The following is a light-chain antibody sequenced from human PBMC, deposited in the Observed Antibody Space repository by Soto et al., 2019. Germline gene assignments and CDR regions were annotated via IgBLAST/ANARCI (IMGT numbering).Light chain of an antibody. Sequence: EIVLTQSPATLSVSPGEGVTLSCRASQSIGTYLAWYRQKPGQAPRLLIYDTSNRATGTPDRFSGSGSGTDFTLTLSSLEPEDFAVYYCQHRLNWPWTFGQGTNVEIK. CDR2: DTS. CDR1: QSIGTY. V-gene: IGKV3-11*01. J-gene: IGKJ1*01. CDR3: QHRLNWPWT.